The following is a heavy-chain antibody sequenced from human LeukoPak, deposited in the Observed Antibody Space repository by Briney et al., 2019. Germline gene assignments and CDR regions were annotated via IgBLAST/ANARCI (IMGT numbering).Heavy chain of an antibody. CDR2: VSGSGDST. CDR3: AKYMSSGS. J-gene: IGHJ5*02. Sequence: QPGGPLRLSCAASGFTFSNCAMSWVRQAPGRGLEWVSGVSGSGDSTYYADSVKGRFTISRDNSNNTLFLLMNSLRAEDTAVYYCAKYMSSGSWGQGTLVTVSS. V-gene: IGHV3-23*01. CDR1: GFTFSNCA. D-gene: IGHD6-19*01.